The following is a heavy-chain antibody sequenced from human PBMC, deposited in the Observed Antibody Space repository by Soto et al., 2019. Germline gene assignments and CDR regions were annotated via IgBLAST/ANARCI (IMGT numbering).Heavy chain of an antibody. Sequence: GGSLRLSCAASGFTFSDYSMNWVRQAPGKGREWVSFITSSSTTIYYADSVKGRFTISRDNAKNSLHLQMNSLRDEATAVYLCARARRTITAGVFDSWGQGTLVTVSS. CDR2: ITSSSTTI. V-gene: IGHV3-48*02. D-gene: IGHD1-20*01. CDR1: GFTFSDYS. J-gene: IGHJ4*02. CDR3: ARARRTITAGVFDS.